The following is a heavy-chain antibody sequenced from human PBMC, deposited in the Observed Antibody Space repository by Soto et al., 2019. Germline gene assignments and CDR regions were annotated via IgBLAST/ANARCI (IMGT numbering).Heavy chain of an antibody. Sequence: GGSLRLSCAASGFTVSSNYMSWVRQAPGKGLEWVSVIYSGGSTYYADSVKGRFTISRDNSKNTLYLQMNSLRAEDTAVYYCARDPRYSSSSAGFDYWGQGTLVTVSS. D-gene: IGHD6-6*01. CDR2: IYSGGST. CDR3: ARDPRYSSSSAGFDY. CDR1: GFTVSSNY. J-gene: IGHJ4*02. V-gene: IGHV3-66*01.